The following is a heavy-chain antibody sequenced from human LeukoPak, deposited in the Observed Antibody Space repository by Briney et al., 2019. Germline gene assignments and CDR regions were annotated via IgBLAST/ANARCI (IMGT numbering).Heavy chain of an antibody. Sequence: KPSETLSLTCGVYAGSFSGYRWTWIRLRPGKGLDWIGDIDHSGSAHYNPSLKSRVTISVDTSNKQFSLNLHSVTAADTAVYYCARGFPTSSRWFDPWGQGTLVTVSS. CDR2: IDHSGSA. J-gene: IGHJ5*02. CDR1: AGSFSGYR. CDR3: ARGFPTSSRWFDP. D-gene: IGHD6-6*01. V-gene: IGHV4-34*01.